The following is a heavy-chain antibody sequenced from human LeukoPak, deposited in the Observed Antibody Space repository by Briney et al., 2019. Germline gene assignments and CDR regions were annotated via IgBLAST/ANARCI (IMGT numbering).Heavy chain of an antibody. CDR3: ARGRYAYATENDY. Sequence: GGSLRLSCAASGFTFSSYEMNWVRQAPGKGLEWVSYISSSGSTIYYADSVKGRFTISRDNAKNSLYLQMHSLRVEDTAVYYCARGRYAYATENDYWGQGTLITVSA. CDR1: GFTFSSYE. J-gene: IGHJ4*02. V-gene: IGHV3-48*03. CDR2: ISSSGSTI. D-gene: IGHD2-2*01.